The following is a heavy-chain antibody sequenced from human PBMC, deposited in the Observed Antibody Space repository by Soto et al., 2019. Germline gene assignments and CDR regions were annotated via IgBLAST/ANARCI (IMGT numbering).Heavy chain of an antibody. J-gene: IGHJ1*01. CDR3: AKDQSAAGTIARFFQH. Sequence: EVQLLESGGGLVQPEGSLRLSCAASGFSFSTYAMSWVRQAPGKGLEWVSGISGSGGTTYYADSVKGRFTISIDNSKNTVYLQDNSLKAEDTAVYYCAKDQSAAGTIARFFQHWGQGTLVTVSS. CDR1: GFSFSTYA. V-gene: IGHV3-23*01. D-gene: IGHD6-13*01. CDR2: ISGSGGTT.